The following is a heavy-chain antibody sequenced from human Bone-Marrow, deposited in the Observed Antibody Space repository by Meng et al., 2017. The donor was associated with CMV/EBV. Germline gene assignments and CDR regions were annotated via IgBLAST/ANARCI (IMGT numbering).Heavy chain of an antibody. CDR1: GGSISSYY. Sequence: SETLSLTCTVSGGSISSYYWSWIRQPPGKGLEWIGYIYYSGSTNYNPSLKSRVTISVDTSKNQFSLKLSSVTAADTAVYYCARLNRYCSSTSCYTPDAFEIWGQGTMVTVSS. CDR3: ARLNRYCSSTSCYTPDAFEI. V-gene: IGHV4-59*01. D-gene: IGHD2-2*02. CDR2: IYYSGST. J-gene: IGHJ3*02.